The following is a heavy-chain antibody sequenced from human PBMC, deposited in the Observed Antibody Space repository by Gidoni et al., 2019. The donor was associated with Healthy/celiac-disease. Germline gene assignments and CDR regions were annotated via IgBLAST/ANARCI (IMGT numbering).Heavy chain of an antibody. CDR2: IKSKTDGGTT. D-gene: IGHD2-8*01. CDR1: GFTFSNAW. Sequence: EVQLVESGGGLVKPGGSLRLSCAASGFTFSNAWMSWVRQAPGKGLEWVGRIKSKTDGGTTDYAAPVKGRFTISRDDSKNTLYLQMNSLKTEDTAVYYCTTWSYCTNGVCYSYWGQGTLVTVSS. J-gene: IGHJ4*02. V-gene: IGHV3-15*01. CDR3: TTWSYCTNGVCYSY.